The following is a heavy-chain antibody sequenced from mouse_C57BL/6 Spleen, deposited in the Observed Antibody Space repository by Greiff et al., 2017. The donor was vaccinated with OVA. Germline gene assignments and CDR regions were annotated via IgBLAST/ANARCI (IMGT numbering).Heavy chain of an antibody. V-gene: IGHV1-58*01. CDR3: AREGGLSSNGGDY. CDR1: GYTFTSYG. D-gene: IGHD2-5*01. J-gene: IGHJ4*01. Sequence: EVQLQQSGAELVRPGSSVKMSCKTSGYTFTSYGINWVKQRPGQGLEWIGYIYLGNGYTEYNEKFKGKATLTSDTSSSTAYMQLSSLTSEDSAIDVGAREGGLSSNGGDYWGQGTSVTVSS. CDR2: IYLGNGYT.